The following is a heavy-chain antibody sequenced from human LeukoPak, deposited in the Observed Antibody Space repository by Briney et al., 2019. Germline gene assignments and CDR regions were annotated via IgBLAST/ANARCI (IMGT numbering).Heavy chain of an antibody. D-gene: IGHD3-10*01. CDR3: AKDTLYFTVRGVIDY. J-gene: IGHJ4*02. V-gene: IGHV3-23*01. CDR1: GFTFSSYA. Sequence: GGSLRLSCAASGFTFSSYAMSWVRQAPGKGLEWVSAISGSGGSTYYADSVKGRFTISRDNSKNTLYLQMNSLRAEDTAVYYCAKDTLYFTVRGVIDYWGQGTLVTVSS. CDR2: ISGSGGST.